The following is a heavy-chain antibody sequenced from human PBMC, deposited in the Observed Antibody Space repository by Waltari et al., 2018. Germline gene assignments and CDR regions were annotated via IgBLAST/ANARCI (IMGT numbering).Heavy chain of an antibody. D-gene: IGHD2-2*01. Sequence: QVQLQESGPGLVKPSQTLSLTCTVSGGSISSGGYYWSWIRQHPGKGLEWIGYTYYSGSTYYNPSLKSLVTISVDTSKNQFSLKLSSVTAADTAVYYCARGKVRYCSSTSCYEGGWFDPWGQGTLVTVSS. J-gene: IGHJ5*02. V-gene: IGHV4-31*01. CDR3: ARGKVRYCSSTSCYEGGWFDP. CDR2: TYYSGST. CDR1: GGSISSGGYY.